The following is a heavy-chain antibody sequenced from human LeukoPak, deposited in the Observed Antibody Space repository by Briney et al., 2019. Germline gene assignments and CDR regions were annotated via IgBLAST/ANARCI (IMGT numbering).Heavy chain of an antibody. CDR3: ARDRDSGYYGSGSYYQDAFDI. D-gene: IGHD3-10*01. CDR2: IYYSGIT. J-gene: IGHJ3*02. V-gene: IGHV4-39*07. CDR1: GASISTSSYY. Sequence: SETLSLTCTVSGASISTSSYYWGWIRQPPGKGLEWIGSIYYSGITYYNPSLKSRGTMSIDTSENQFSLKLSSVTAADTAVYYCARDRDSGYYGSGSYYQDAFDIWGQGTMVTVSS.